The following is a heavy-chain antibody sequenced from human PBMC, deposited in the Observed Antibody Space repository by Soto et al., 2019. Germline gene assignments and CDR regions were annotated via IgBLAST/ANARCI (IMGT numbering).Heavy chain of an antibody. J-gene: IGHJ6*02. D-gene: IGHD2-8*01. V-gene: IGHV1-18*01. Sequence: ASVKVSCKASGYTFTTYDISWLRQASGQGLEWMGRISTYNGNTSYLQSLQGRLTMTTDTSTTTAYVELRSLRSDDTAVYYCARDPYHVLIVNAPHLNGMDVSGQGPTVTVSS. CDR2: ISTYNGNT. CDR1: GYTFTTYD. CDR3: ARDPYHVLIVNAPHLNGMDV.